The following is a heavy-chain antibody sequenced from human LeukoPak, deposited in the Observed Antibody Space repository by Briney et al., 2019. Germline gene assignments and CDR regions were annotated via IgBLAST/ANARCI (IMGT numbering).Heavy chain of an antibody. V-gene: IGHV4-59*08. CDR3: ARQDGSGTYNWFDP. Sequence: PSETLSLTCTVSGGSISSYYWSWIRQPPGKGLEWIGYIYYSGSTNYNPSLESRVTISVDTSKNQFSLKLSSVTAADTAVYYCARQDGSGTYNWFDPWGQGTLVTVSS. J-gene: IGHJ5*02. CDR1: GGSISSYY. D-gene: IGHD3-10*01. CDR2: IYYSGST.